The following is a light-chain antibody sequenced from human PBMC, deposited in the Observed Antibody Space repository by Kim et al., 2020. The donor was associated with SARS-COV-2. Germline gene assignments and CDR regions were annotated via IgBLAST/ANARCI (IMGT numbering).Light chain of an antibody. J-gene: IGLJ2*01. V-gene: IGLV1-51*01. Sequence: PGKNVTISCYGFNFNISNNDVSCYQQSRGTAPKLLIYNNKQRPSGIPDRFAASKCGTSATLVITGLPAGDEADYYCGTWDTSLNALFGGGTQLTVL. CDR2: NNK. CDR3: GTWDTSLNAL. CDR1: NFNISNND.